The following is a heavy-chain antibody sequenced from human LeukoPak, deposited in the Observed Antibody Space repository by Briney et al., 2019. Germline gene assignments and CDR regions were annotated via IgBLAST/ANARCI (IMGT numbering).Heavy chain of an antibody. CDR3: ARGTRGFGGAIDY. D-gene: IGHD3-10*01. V-gene: IGHV4-34*01. CDR2: INLSGST. Sequence: SETLSLTCAVYGGSFSGYYWSWIRQPPGKGLEWIGEINLSGSTNYNPSLKSRVTISVDTSKNQFSLKLSSVTAADTAVYYCARGTRGFGGAIDYWGQGTLVTVSS. J-gene: IGHJ4*02. CDR1: GGSFSGYY.